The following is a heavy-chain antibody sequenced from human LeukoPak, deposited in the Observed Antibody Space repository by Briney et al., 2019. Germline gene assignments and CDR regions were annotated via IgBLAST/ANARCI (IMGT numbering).Heavy chain of an antibody. CDR3: AKSGHSSPLEYYFDY. CDR1: GFTFSSYG. Sequence: PGRSLRLSCAASGFTFSSYGIHWVRQAPGKGLEWVAAISFDGTIKYYADSVRGRFTSSRDNSKNTLYLQMNSLRVEDTAVYYCAKSGHSSPLEYYFDYWGQGTLVTVSS. D-gene: IGHD6-19*01. J-gene: IGHJ4*02. V-gene: IGHV3-30*18. CDR2: ISFDGTIK.